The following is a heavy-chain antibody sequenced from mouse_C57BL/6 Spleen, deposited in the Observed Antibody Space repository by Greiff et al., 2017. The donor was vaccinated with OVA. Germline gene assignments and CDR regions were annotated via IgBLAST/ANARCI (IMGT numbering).Heavy chain of an antibody. CDR2: IYPGGGYT. CDR1: GYTFTHSW. V-gene: IGHV1-63*01. CDR3: ASRHGNYPFAY. D-gene: IGHD2-1*01. J-gene: IGHJ3*01. Sequence: VKLMESGAELVRPGTSVKMSCKASGYTFTHSWIGWAKQRPGHGLEWIGDIYPGGGYTNYNEKFKGKATLTADKSSSTAYMQFSSLTSEDSAIYYCASRHGNYPFAYWGQGTLVTVAA.